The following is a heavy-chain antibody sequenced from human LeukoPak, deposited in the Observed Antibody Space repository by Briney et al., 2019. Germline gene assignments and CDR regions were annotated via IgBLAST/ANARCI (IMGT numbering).Heavy chain of an antibody. J-gene: IGHJ3*02. D-gene: IGHD3-9*01. Sequence: SETLSLTXAVSGYSISSGYYWGWIRQPPGKGLEWIGSIYHSGSTDYNPSLKSRVTISVDTFKNQFSLKLSSVTAADTAVYYCARPIPVLRYFDWLSAGAFDIWGQGTMVTVSS. CDR1: GYSISSGYY. CDR2: IYHSGST. V-gene: IGHV4-38-2*01. CDR3: ARPIPVLRYFDWLSAGAFDI.